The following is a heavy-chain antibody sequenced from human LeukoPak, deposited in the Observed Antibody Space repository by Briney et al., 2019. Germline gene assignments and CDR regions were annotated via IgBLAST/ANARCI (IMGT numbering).Heavy chain of an antibody. CDR1: GFTFDDYG. CDR3: ARTKRSGYPNWFDP. CDR2: INWNGGST. J-gene: IGHJ5*02. V-gene: IGHV3-20*04. D-gene: IGHD3-22*01. Sequence: GGSLRLSCAASGFTFDDYGMSWVRHAAGKGLEWVSGINWNGGSTGYADSVKGRFTISRDNAKNSLYLQMNSLRAEDTALYYCARTKRSGYPNWFDPWGQGTLVTVSS.